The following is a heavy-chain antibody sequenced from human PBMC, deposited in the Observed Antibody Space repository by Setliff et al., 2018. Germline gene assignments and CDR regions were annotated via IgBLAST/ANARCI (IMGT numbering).Heavy chain of an antibody. D-gene: IGHD6-19*01. V-gene: IGHV1-69*05. CDR2: IIPIFGTA. CDR1: GGTFTSYA. CDR3: ARPGPLVGEQWLDGRNAFDI. J-gene: IGHJ3*02. Sequence: GASVKVSCKSSGGTFTSYALSWVRQAPGQGLEWMGEIIPIFGTANYAQNVQGRVTMTTDESTTIVYMELRSLRSEDTAVYYCARPGPLVGEQWLDGRNAFDIWGRGIVVTVSS.